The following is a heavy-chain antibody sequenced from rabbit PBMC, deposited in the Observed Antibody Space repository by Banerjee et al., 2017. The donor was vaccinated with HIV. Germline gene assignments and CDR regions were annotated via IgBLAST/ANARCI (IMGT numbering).Heavy chain of an antibody. D-gene: IGHD4-2*01. CDR2: ISAGSGNT. Sequence: QLEESGGGLVKPGGTLTLTCKASGIDFSTCSMSWVRQAPGKGLEWIGCISAGSGNTYYASWAKGRFTISKTSSTTVTLQMTSLTAADTATYFCVRDNAGYAGDGYAYFNLWGPGTLVTVS. CDR3: VRDNAGYAGDGYAYFNL. CDR1: GIDFSTCS. V-gene: IGHV1S45*01. J-gene: IGHJ4*01.